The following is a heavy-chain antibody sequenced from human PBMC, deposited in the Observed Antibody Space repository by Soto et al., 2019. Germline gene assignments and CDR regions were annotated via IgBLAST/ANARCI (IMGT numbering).Heavy chain of an antibody. J-gene: IGHJ4*02. CDR2: IIPILGIA. V-gene: IGHV1-69*02. Sequence: QVQLVQSGAEVKKPGSSVKVSCKASGGTFSSYTISWVRQAPGQGPEWMGRIIPILGIANYAQKFQGRVTITANKSTSTAYMELSSLRSEDTAVYYCARGALAAAGMGVDYWGQGTLVTVSS. D-gene: IGHD6-13*01. CDR1: GGTFSSYT. CDR3: ARGALAAAGMGVDY.